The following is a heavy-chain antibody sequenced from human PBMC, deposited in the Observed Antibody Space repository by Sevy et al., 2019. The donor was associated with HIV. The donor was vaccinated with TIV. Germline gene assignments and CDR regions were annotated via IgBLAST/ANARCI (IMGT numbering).Heavy chain of an antibody. J-gene: IGHJ6*02. CDR2: IYTSGST. V-gene: IGHV4-4*07. Sequence: SETLSLTCTVSGGSISSYYWSWIRQPAGKGLEWIGRIYTSGSTNNNPSLKSRVTMSVDTSKNQVSLKLSSVTAADTAVYYCARRQFGELFHDYYYDGMDVWGQGTTVTVSS. CDR3: ARRQFGELFHDYYYDGMDV. CDR1: GGSISSYY. D-gene: IGHD3-10*01.